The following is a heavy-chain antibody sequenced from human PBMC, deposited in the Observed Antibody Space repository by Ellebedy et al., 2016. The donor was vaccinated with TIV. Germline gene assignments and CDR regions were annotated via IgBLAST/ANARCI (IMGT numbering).Heavy chain of an antibody. V-gene: IGHV3-74*01. CDR3: ARNRYCSGGNCYALGY. CDR2: INTDGGST. Sequence: GESLKISCAVSGFTFSSYWMHWVRQAPGKGLVWVSRINTDGGSTVYADSVKGRFTISRDNAKNTLYLQMNSLRAEDTAVYYCARNRYCSGGNCYALGYWGQGTLVTVSS. D-gene: IGHD2-15*01. J-gene: IGHJ4*02. CDR1: GFTFSSYW.